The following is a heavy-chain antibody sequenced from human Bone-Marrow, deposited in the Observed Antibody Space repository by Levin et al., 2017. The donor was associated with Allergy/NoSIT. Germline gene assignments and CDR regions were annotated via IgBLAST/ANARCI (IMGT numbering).Heavy chain of an antibody. J-gene: IGHJ3*01. V-gene: IGHV1-46*01. Sequence: PGESLKISCKASGYIFTNYYMHWVRQSPTQGLQWMAIMSPTGRTDYARDFLGRVTVTRDTSTTTVYLELASLTSEDTAVYFCAREVDSETDMDLSGPDTLAVWGQGTVVTVSS. CDR3: AREVDSETDMDLSGPDTLAV. CDR1: GYIFTNYY. D-gene: IGHD3-9*01. CDR2: MSPTGRT.